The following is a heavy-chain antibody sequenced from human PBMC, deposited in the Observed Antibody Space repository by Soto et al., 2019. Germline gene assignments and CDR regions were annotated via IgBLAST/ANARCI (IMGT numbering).Heavy chain of an antibody. CDR1: GGSVSSGSYY. Sequence: XATLSLTCTVSGGSVSSGSYYWSWIRQPPGKGLEWIGYIYYSGSTNYNPSLKSRVTISVDTSKNQFSLKLSSVTAADTAVYYCARDSLKYSGYDFYYYYYGMDVWGQGTTVTV. J-gene: IGHJ6*02. CDR2: IYYSGST. CDR3: ARDSLKYSGYDFYYYYYGMDV. V-gene: IGHV4-61*01. D-gene: IGHD5-12*01.